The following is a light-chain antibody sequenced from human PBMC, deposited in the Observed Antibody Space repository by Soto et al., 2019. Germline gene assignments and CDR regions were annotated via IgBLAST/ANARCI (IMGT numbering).Light chain of an antibody. V-gene: IGKV3-20*01. CDR3: QQFSSYPLT. CDR1: QSVSSSR. CDR2: GAS. J-gene: IGKJ4*01. Sequence: EIMLTQSPCTLSLSPGERATLSCRASQSVSSSRLAWYRQKPGQAPSLLIYGASTRATGIPARFSGSGSGTEFTLTISSLQYEDVAVYYCQQFSSYPLTFGGGTKV.